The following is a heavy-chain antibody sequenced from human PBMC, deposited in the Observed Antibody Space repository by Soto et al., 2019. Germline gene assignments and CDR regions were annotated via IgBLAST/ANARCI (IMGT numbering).Heavy chain of an antibody. CDR1: GYTFTNYY. Sequence: QVQLVQSGAEVKKPGASVEVSCKASGYTFTNYYIHWLRQAPGQGLEWMGIINPSGGGTTYAQQFQDRSTMTTDTSTSTLNKKLTSLRSDDTAVYYCVREEHTYGRTFDYWGQGTPVTVSS. CDR2: INPSGGGT. D-gene: IGHD5-18*01. V-gene: IGHV1-46*03. CDR3: VREEHTYGRTFDY. J-gene: IGHJ4*02.